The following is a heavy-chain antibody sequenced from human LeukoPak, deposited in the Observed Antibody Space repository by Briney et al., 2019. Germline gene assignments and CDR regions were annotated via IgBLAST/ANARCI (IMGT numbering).Heavy chain of an antibody. CDR1: GYTFTRYY. D-gene: IGHD2/OR15-2a*01. Sequence: GASVKVSCKASGYTFTRYYIHGVRQAPGQRLEGMGWINPHSGGTNYEQKLEGRVNMTRDTSNITAYMEQSRVRSDDTAVYHCARGGLQYYPGNWFDPWGQGTLVTVSS. CDR2: INPHSGGT. CDR3: ARGGLQYYPGNWFDP. J-gene: IGHJ5*02. V-gene: IGHV1-2*02.